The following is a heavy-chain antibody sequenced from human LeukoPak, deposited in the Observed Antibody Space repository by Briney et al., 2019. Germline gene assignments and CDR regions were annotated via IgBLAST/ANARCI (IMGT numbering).Heavy chain of an antibody. D-gene: IGHD6-19*01. J-gene: IGHJ4*02. CDR1: GFTFSSYG. V-gene: IGHV3-30*03. CDR2: ISYDGSNK. CDR3: ARDGGWYRDY. Sequence: GRSLRLSCAASGFTFSSYGMHWVRQAPGKGLEWVAVISYDGSNKYYADSVKGRFTISRDNSKNTLYLQMNSLRAEDTAVYYCARDGGWYRDYWGQGTLVTVSS.